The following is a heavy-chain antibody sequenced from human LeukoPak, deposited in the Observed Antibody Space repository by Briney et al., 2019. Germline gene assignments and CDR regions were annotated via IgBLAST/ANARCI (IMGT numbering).Heavy chain of an antibody. D-gene: IGHD3-10*01. Sequence: SETLSLTCTVSGGSISSGGYYWSWIRQHPGKGLEWIGYIYYSGSTYYNPSLKSRVTISVDTSKNQFSLKLSSVTAADTAVYYCARRLWFGESKFDPWGQGTLVTVSS. CDR1: GGSISSGGYY. V-gene: IGHV4-31*03. CDR3: ARRLWFGESKFDP. J-gene: IGHJ5*02. CDR2: IYYSGST.